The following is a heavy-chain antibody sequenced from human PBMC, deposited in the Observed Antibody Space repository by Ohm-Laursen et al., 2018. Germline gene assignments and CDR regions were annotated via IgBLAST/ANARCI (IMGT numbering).Heavy chain of an antibody. J-gene: IGHJ4*02. CDR1: GFTFSTYW. V-gene: IGHV3-7*01. Sequence: SLRLSCSASGFTFSTYWMHWVRQAPGKGLEWVANIKDDGSEKYYVDSVKGRFTISRDNAKNSLYLQMNSLRAEDTAVYYCARTVTIAYWGQGTLVTVSS. CDR2: IKDDGSEK. D-gene: IGHD4-11*01. CDR3: ARTVTIAY.